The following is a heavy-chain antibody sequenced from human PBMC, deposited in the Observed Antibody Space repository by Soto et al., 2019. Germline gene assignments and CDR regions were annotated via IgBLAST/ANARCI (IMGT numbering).Heavy chain of an antibody. CDR3: ATWRTYSGSYFFAY. CDR2: IIPMYDSA. D-gene: IGHD1-26*01. J-gene: IGHJ4*02. V-gene: IGHV1-69*06. CDR1: GGTFKTYT. Sequence: QVQLVQSGAELKKPGSSVNVSCAASGGTFKTYTIKWVRQAPGQGLEWIGQIIPMYDSANYAQRFQGRVTISADKSTNIAYIALSGLRSEDAALYYCATWRTYSGSYFFAYRGPGTLVSV.